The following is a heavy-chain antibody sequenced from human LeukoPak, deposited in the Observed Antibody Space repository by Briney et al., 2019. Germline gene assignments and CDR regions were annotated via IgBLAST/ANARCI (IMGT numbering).Heavy chain of an antibody. J-gene: IGHJ4*02. CDR1: GGSFSGYY. CDR3: ARGRGVYCSSRRRHTRYFDY. V-gene: IGHV4-34*01. CDR2: INHSGST. Sequence: SETLSLTCAVYGGSFSGYYWSWIRQPPGKGLEWIGEINHSGSTNYNPSLKSRVTISVDTSKNQFSLKLSSVTAADTAVYYCARGRGVYCSSRRRHTRYFDYWGQGTLVTVSS. D-gene: IGHD2-2*01.